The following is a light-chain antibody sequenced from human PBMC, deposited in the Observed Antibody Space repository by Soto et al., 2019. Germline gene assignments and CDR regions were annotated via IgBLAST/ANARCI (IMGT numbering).Light chain of an antibody. CDR2: EGS. J-gene: IGLJ1*01. CDR3: CSYAGSSTYV. Sequence: QSALTQPASVSGSPGQLITISCTGTSSDVGSYNLVSWYQQHPGKAPKLMIYEGSKRPSGVSNRFSGSKSGNTASLTISGLQDEDEADYYCCSYAGSSTYVFGTGTKVNV. CDR1: SSDVGSYNL. V-gene: IGLV2-23*01.